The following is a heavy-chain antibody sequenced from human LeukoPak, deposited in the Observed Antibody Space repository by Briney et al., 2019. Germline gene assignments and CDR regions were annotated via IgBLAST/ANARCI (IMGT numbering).Heavy chain of an antibody. J-gene: IGHJ6*02. CDR1: GFTFSSYG. CDR2: IWYDGSNK. V-gene: IGHV3-33*01. Sequence: GGSLRLSCAASGFTFSSYGMHWVRQAPGKGLEWVAVIWYDGSNKYYADSVKGRFTISRDNSKNTLYLQMNSLRAEDTAVCYCARDLVISSSIYYYGMDVWGQGTTVTVSS. D-gene: IGHD6-13*01. CDR3: ARDLVISSSIYYYGMDV.